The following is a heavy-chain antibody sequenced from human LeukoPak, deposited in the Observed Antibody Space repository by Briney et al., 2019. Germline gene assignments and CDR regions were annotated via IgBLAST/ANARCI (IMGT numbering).Heavy chain of an antibody. Sequence: GGSLRLSCAASGFTFSSYWMSWVRQAPGKGLEWVANIKQDGSEKYYVDSVKGRFTISRDNAKNSLYLQMSSLRAEDTAVYYCARDAYYYDSSGYWGAFDYWGQGTLVTVFS. D-gene: IGHD3-22*01. CDR2: IKQDGSEK. CDR3: ARDAYYYDSSGYWGAFDY. J-gene: IGHJ4*02. CDR1: GFTFSSYW. V-gene: IGHV3-7*01.